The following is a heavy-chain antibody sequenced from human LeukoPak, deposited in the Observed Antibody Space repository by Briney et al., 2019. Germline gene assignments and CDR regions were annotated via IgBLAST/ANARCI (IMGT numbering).Heavy chain of an antibody. CDR3: AKHIVVIPAAGGLPDY. J-gene: IGHJ4*02. CDR1: GFTFSNYA. Sequence: GGSLRLSCAASGFTFSNYAMSWVRQAPGKGLEWVSSISGSGGTTYYADSVKGRFTISRDNSKNTLYLQMNSLRAEDTAVYYCAKHIVVIPAAGGLPDYWGQGTLVTVSS. D-gene: IGHD2-2*01. CDR2: ISGSGGTT. V-gene: IGHV3-23*01.